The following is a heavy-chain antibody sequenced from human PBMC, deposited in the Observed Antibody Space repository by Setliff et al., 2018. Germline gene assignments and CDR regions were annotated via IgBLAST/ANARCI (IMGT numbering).Heavy chain of an antibody. CDR2: IYYSGST. Sequence: PSETLSLTCTVSGGSISSYYWSWIRQSPGKGLEWIGYIYYSGSTNYNPSLKSRVTISVDTSKNQFSLKLSSVTAADTAVYYCARGPVMIVATGYFDYWGQGTLFTVSS. J-gene: IGHJ4*02. CDR3: ARGPVMIVATGYFDY. D-gene: IGHD3-22*01. CDR1: GGSISSYY. V-gene: IGHV4-59*01.